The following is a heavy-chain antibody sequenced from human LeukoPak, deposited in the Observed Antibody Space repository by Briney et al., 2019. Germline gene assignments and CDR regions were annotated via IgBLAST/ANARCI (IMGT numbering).Heavy chain of an antibody. J-gene: IGHJ4*02. D-gene: IGHD3-10*01. CDR2: ISSSSSYI. V-gene: IGHV3-21*01. CDR1: GFTFSSYS. Sequence: GGSLRLSCAASGFTFSSYSMNWVRQAPGKGLEWVSSISSSSSYIYYADSVKGRFTISRDNAKNSLYLQMNSPRAEDTAVYYCARGPYYYGSGSPPTDYWGQGTLVTVSS. CDR3: ARGPYYYGSGSPPTDY.